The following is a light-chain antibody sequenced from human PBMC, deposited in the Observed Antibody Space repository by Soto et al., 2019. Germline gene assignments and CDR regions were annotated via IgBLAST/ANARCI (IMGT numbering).Light chain of an antibody. CDR2: STS. J-gene: IGLJ1*01. CDR1: TGAVTSGYY. V-gene: IGLV7-43*01. CDR3: LLYYGGAYV. Sequence: VVTQEPSLTVSPGGTVTLTCASSTGAVTSGYYPNWFQQKPGQAPRAPIYSTSNKHSWTPARFSGSLLGGKAALTLSGVQPEDEAEYYCLLYYGGAYVFGTGTKVTVL.